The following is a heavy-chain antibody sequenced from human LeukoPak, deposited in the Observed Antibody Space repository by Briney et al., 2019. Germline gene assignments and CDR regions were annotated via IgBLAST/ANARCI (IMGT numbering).Heavy chain of an antibody. D-gene: IGHD3-9*01. CDR2: IIPIFGTA. Sequence: ASVRVSCKASGYTFTSYGISWVRQAPGQGLEWMGGIIPIFGTANYAQKFQGRVTITADESTSTAYMELSSLRSEDTAVYYCARDSSYFDWLPYYWGQGTLVTVSS. J-gene: IGHJ4*02. V-gene: IGHV1-69*13. CDR3: ARDSSYFDWLPYY. CDR1: GYTFTSYG.